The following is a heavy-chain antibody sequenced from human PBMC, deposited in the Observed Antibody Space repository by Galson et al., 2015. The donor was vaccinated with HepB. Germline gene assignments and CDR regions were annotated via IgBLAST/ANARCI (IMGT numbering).Heavy chain of an antibody. CDR3: VTDRLRTTSPVPIV. D-gene: IGHD1-1*01. CDR2: TTRSGDAK. V-gene: IGHV3-23*01. CDR1: GFTFSDYA. J-gene: IGHJ4*02. Sequence: SLRLSCAVSGFTFSDYAMTWVRQAPGKDLEWVSLTTRSGDAKYYTDSVKGRFTVSRDNSNNTLFLDMYSLRAEDTAIYYCVTDRLRTTSPVPIVWGQGTLVSVSS.